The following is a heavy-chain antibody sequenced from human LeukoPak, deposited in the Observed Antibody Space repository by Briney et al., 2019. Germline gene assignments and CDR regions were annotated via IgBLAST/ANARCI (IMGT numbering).Heavy chain of an antibody. D-gene: IGHD1-26*01. J-gene: IGHJ4*02. CDR2: INPNSGGT. V-gene: IGHV1-2*02. CDR3: ARDLEWELLHFDY. Sequence: ASLKVSCKASGYTFTGYSMHWVRPAPGQGLEWMGWINPNSGGTNYAQKFQGRVTMTRDTSISTAYMELSRLRSDDTAVYYCARDLEWELLHFDYWGQGTLVTVSS. CDR1: GYTFTGYS.